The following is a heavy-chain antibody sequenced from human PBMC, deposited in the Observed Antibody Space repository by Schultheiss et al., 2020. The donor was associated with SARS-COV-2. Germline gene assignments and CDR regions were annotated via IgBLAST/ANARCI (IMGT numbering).Heavy chain of an antibody. V-gene: IGHV3-23*01. CDR2: ISGSGGST. D-gene: IGHD3-16*02. J-gene: IGHJ4*02. CDR3: AKDADPRWYVWGSYRSQGFDY. CDR1: GFTFSSYA. Sequence: GGSLRLSCAASGFTFSSYAMSWVRQAPGKGLEWVSVISGSGGSTYYADSVKGRFTISRDNSKNTLYLQMNSLRAEDTAVYYCAKDADPRWYVWGSYRSQGFDYWGQGTLVTVAS.